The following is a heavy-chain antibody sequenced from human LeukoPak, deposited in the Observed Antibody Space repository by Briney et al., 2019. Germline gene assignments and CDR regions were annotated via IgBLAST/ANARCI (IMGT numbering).Heavy chain of an antibody. CDR2: IIPILGIA. J-gene: IGHJ6*02. V-gene: IGHV1-69*04. CDR3: ARAPWEPAAMGDYYYYYGMDV. CDR1: GGTFSSYA. Sequence: SVKVSCKASGGTFSSYAISWVRQAPGQGLEWMGRIIPILGIANYAQKFQGRVTITADKSTSTAYMELSSLRSEDTAVYYCARAPWEPAAMGDYYYYYGMDVWGQGTTVTVSS. D-gene: IGHD2-2*01.